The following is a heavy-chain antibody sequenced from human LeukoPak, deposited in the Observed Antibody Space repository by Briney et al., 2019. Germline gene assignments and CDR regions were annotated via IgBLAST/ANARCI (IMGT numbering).Heavy chain of an antibody. CDR2: ISYDGSNK. J-gene: IGHJ4*02. D-gene: IGHD2-2*01. Sequence: TGGFLRLSCAAPGFTFSIYSMHWVRKAPCKGLEWVAVISYDGSNKNYADSVKGRFTISRDNSKNTLYLQMNSLRADDTAVYYCAKERYCSGISCPTNYWGQGTLVTVSS. V-gene: IGHV3-30*18. CDR1: GFTFSIYS. CDR3: AKERYCSGISCPTNY.